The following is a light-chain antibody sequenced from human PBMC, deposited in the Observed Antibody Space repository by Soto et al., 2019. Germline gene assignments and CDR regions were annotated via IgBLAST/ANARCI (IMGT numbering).Light chain of an antibody. CDR2: DVN. V-gene: IGLV2-14*01. J-gene: IGLJ2*01. Sequence: QFALTQPASVSGSPGQSITISCTGTSSDVGGYNYVSWYQHHPGKAPKLLIYDVNNRPSGVSDRFSGSKSGNTASLTISGLQTEDEADYYCSSYTSIITVVFGGGTKLTVL. CDR1: SSDVGGYNY. CDR3: SSYTSIITVV.